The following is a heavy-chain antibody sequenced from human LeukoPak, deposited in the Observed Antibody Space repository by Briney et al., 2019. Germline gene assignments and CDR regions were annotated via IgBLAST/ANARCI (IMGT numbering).Heavy chain of an antibody. D-gene: IGHD1-7*01. V-gene: IGHV3-66*02. J-gene: IGHJ6*03. Sequence: QAGGSLRLSCAASGFTVSSNYMSWVRQAPGKGLEWVSVIYSGGSTYYADSVKGRFTISRDNSKNTLYLQMNSLRAEDTAVYYCARDGPELPDYYYYYYMDVWGKGTTVTVSS. CDR3: ARDGPELPDYYYYYYMDV. CDR1: GFTVSSNY. CDR2: IYSGGST.